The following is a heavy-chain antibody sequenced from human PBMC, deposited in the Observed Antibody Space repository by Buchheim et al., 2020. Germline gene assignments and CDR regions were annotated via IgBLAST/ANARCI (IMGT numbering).Heavy chain of an antibody. CDR2: IIPILGIA. V-gene: IGHV1-69*04. J-gene: IGHJ5*02. Sequence: QVQLVQSGAEVKKPGSSVKVSCKASGGTFSSYAISWVRQAPGQGLEWMGRIIPILGIANYAQKFQGRVTITADKSTSTAYMELSSLRSEDTAVYYCARDPGIVVAAATIIGYNWFDPWGQGTL. CDR3: ARDPGIVVAAATIIGYNWFDP. D-gene: IGHD2-15*01. CDR1: GGTFSSYA.